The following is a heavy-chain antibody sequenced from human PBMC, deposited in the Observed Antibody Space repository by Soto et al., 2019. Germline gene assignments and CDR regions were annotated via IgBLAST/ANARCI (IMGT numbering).Heavy chain of an antibody. CDR1: GASISGFY. CDR3: VRDGTKTLRDWFDP. Sequence: QVQLQESCPGLVKPSETLSLTCTVSGASISGFYWSWIRKYAGKGLEWIGRIYATGTTDYNPSLKSRVMMSVDTSTKQFSLKLRSVTAADTAVYYCVRDGTKTLRDWFDPWGQGISVTVSS. J-gene: IGHJ5*02. CDR2: IYATGTT. D-gene: IGHD1-1*01. V-gene: IGHV4-4*07.